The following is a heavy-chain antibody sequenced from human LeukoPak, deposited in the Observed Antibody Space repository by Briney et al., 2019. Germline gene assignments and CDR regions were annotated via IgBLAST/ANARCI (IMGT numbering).Heavy chain of an antibody. D-gene: IGHD6-19*01. V-gene: IGHV1-69*04. J-gene: IGHJ4*02. CDR1: GGTFSSYA. CDR3: ARDRRAVAHFDY. CDR2: IIPILGIA. Sequence: ASVKVSCKASGGTFSSYAISWVRQAPGQGLEWVGRIIPILGIANYAQKFQGRVTITADKSTSTAYMELSSLRSEDTAVYYCARDRRAVAHFDYWGQGTLVTVSS.